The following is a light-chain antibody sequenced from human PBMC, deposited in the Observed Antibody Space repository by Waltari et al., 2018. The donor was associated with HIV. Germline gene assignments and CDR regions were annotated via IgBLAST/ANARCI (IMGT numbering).Light chain of an antibody. Sequence: EVILTQSPDILSVSPGESATLSCRASEETSTHFAWYQQQPGQAPRHVVVGVRTTAPGSAARFSGRGFGAEFTLTISNLQSGDFAVYFCQQYASWTVHTFGQGTRLE. CDR3: QQYASWTVHT. CDR1: EETSTH. V-gene: IGKV3-15*01. J-gene: IGKJ2*01. CDR2: GVR.